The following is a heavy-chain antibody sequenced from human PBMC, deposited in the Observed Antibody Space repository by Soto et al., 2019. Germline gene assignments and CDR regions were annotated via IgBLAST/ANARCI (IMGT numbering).Heavy chain of an antibody. CDR1: GFTFSDAW. V-gene: IGHV3-15*07. CDR2: LKSKADGGTI. D-gene: IGHD6-13*01. CDR3: TTATSSYWFNAFDY. J-gene: IGHJ4*02. Sequence: EVKLVQSGGGLVKPGGSLRLSCAASGFTFSDAWMNWVRQSPGKGLEWVARLKSKADGGTIDYAEPVRGRFSISRDDTQDMLYLQMDSLKTEDTALYYWTTATSSYWFNAFDYWGQGVLVTVSS.